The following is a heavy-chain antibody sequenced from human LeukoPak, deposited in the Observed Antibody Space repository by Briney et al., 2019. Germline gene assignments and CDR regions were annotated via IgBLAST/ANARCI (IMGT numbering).Heavy chain of an antibody. D-gene: IGHD3-10*01. J-gene: IGHJ4*02. CDR3: ARDAKYYYGSRTYFFFEY. Sequence: SSETLSLTCTVSGGSISSYYWSWLRQPAGKGLEWIGRIYTSGSTNYNPSLKSRVTMSIETSKNQFSLKLSSVTAADTAIYYCARDAKYYYGSRTYFFFEYWGQGTLLTVSS. CDR1: GGSISSYY. CDR2: IYTSGST. V-gene: IGHV4-4*07.